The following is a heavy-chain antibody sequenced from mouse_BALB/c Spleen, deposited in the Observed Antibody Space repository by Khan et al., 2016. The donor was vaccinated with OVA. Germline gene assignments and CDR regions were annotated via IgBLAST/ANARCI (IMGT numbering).Heavy chain of an antibody. V-gene: IGHV2-6-7*01. CDR3: AREIYYDYAYYYAMDY. CDR1: GFSLTGYG. Sequence: VQLLQSGPGLVAPSQSLSITCTVSGFSLTGYGVNWGRQPPGKGLEGLGMIWGDGSTDYNSALKSRLSISKDNTKRHDFLKMNRLHSDDTARYYCAREIYYDYAYYYAMDYWGQGTSVTVSS. CDR2: IWGDGST. J-gene: IGHJ4*01. D-gene: IGHD2-4*01.